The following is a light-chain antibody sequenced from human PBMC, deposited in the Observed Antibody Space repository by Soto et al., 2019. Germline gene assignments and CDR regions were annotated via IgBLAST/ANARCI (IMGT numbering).Light chain of an antibody. J-gene: IGLJ1*01. CDR2: EVS. CDR3: GSYTGSIYV. V-gene: IGLV2-14*01. CDR1: SSDVGGYKF. Sequence: QSALTQPASVSGSPGQSITISCTGTSSDVGGYKFVSWYQQNPGKAPKLMIYEVSNRPSGVSSRFSGSKSGNTASLTISGLQAEDEADYYCGSYTGSIYVFGPGTKVTVL.